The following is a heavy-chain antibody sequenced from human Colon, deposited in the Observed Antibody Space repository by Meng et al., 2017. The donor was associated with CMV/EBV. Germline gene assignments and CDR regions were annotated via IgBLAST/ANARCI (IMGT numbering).Heavy chain of an antibody. CDR3: ARARGTTPGMNWFDP. CDR1: GFSFSKYR. D-gene: IGHD1/OR15-1a*01. J-gene: IGHJ5*02. V-gene: IGHV3-48*02. CDR2: ITGESNSI. Sequence: GGSLRLSCAAFGFSFSKYRMSWVRQAPGKGLEWLSYITGESNSIYYADSVKGRFTISRDNAKNSLYLQMNSLRDEDTAVYYCARARGTTPGMNWFDPWGQGTLVTVSS.